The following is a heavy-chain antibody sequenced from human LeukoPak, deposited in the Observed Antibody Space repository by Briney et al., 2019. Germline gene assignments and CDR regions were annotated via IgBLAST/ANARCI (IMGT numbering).Heavy chain of an antibody. CDR3: ARDRSMSAWYIYL. J-gene: IGHJ2*01. V-gene: IGHV3-33*01. Sequence: GGSLRLSCAASGFTFSSYGMHWVRQAPGKGLEWVAVIWYDGSNKYYRDSVQGRFTISRDNSKNTLYLQVNSLRAEDTAVYYCARDRSMSAWYIYLWGRGTLVTVSS. CDR1: GFTFSSYG. D-gene: IGHD2/OR15-2a*01. CDR2: IWYDGSNK.